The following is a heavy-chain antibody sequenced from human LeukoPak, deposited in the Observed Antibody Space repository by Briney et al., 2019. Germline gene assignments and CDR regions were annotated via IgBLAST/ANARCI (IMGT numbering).Heavy chain of an antibody. CDR1: GYTFTEYY. CDR2: VTPSTGDT. D-gene: IGHD6-13*01. J-gene: IGHJ5*01. Sequence: GASVTVSCTASGYTFTEYYIHWLRQAPGQGLEWMGWVTPSTGDTFYAQNFRGRVTMTRGTSISTAYMQLGGLKSDDTAVYYCARDIAPSGSWWFDSWGQGTLVSVSS. V-gene: IGHV1-2*02. CDR3: ARDIAPSGSWWFDS.